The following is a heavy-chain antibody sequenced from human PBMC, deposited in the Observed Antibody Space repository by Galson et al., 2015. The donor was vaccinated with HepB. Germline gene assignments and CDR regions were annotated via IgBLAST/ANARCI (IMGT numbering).Heavy chain of an antibody. D-gene: IGHD3-22*01. CDR3: ARVGYYESRGYPDY. CDR1: GGSISSGGYY. CDR2: IYYSGST. V-gene: IGHV4-31*03. Sequence: TLSLTCTVSGGSISSGGYYWSWIRQHPGKGLEWIGYIYYSGSTYYNPSLKSRVIISVDTSKNQFSLKLSSVTAADTAVYYCARVGYYESRGYPDYWGQGTLFAVSS. J-gene: IGHJ4*02.